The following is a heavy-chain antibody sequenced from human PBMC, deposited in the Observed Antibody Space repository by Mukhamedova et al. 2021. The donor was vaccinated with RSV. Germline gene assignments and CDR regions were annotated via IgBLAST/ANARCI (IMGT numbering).Heavy chain of an antibody. V-gene: IGHV3-74*01. CDR2: INSEGSST. CDR3: ARDVLR. D-gene: IGHD3-16*01. Sequence: PALGLGLVWVSRINSEGSSTSYADSVKGRFTISRDNAKNTLYLQMNSLRAEDTAVYYCARDVLRRGQGTLVTVSS. J-gene: IGHJ4*02.